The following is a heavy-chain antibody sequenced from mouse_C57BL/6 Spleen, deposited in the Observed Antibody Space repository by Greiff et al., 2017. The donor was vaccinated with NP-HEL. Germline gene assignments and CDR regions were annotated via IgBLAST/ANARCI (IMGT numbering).Heavy chain of an antibody. V-gene: IGHV5-17*01. D-gene: IGHD2-4*01. Sequence: DVMLVESGGGLVKPGGSLKLSCAASGFTFSDYGMHWVRQAPEKGLEWVAYISSGSSTIYYADTVKGRFTISRDNAKNTLFLQMTSLRSEDTAMYYCARPWNDYSSWFAYWGQGTLVTVSA. J-gene: IGHJ3*01. CDR2: ISSGSSTI. CDR1: GFTFSDYG. CDR3: ARPWNDYSSWFAY.